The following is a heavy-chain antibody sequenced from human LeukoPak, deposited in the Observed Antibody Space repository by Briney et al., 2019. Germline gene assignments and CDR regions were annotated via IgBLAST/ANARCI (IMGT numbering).Heavy chain of an antibody. V-gene: IGHV4-34*01. D-gene: IGHD6-19*01. CDR3: ARLPSPASGGKRRDY. Sequence: PSETLSLTCAVYGGSFSGYYWSWIRQPPGKGLEWIGEINHSGSTNYNPSLKSRVTISVDTSKNQFSLKLSSVTAADTAVHYCARLPSPASGGKRRDYWGQGTLVTVSS. CDR2: INHSGST. J-gene: IGHJ4*02. CDR1: GGSFSGYY.